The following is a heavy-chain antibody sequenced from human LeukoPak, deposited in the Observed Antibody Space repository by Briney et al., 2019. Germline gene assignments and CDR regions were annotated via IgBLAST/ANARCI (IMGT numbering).Heavy chain of an antibody. V-gene: IGHV1-18*01. J-gene: IGHJ4*02. D-gene: IGHD6-13*01. CDR2: ISAYNGNT. Sequence: ASVKVSCKASGYTFTSYGISWVRQAPGQGLEWMGWISAYNGNTNYAQNLQGRVTMTTDTSTSTAYMEVRSLISDDTAVYYCARTYSSSWSYCDSWGQGTLVTVSS. CDR3: ARTYSSSWSYCDS. CDR1: GYTFTSYG.